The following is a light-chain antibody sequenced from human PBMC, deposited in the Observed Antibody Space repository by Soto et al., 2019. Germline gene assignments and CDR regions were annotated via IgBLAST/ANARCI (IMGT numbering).Light chain of an antibody. CDR2: TTT. CDR3: LQHDRYPRT. CDR1: QNIGSS. J-gene: IGKJ3*01. V-gene: IGKV1-17*03. Sequence: DIQMTQSPSAMSASVGDRVTITCRASQNIGSSLAWFQQKPGKVPKRLIHTTTTLESGVPSRCSGSGSVTEFTLTISSLQPEDSATYYCLQHDRYPRTVGPGTKVDIK.